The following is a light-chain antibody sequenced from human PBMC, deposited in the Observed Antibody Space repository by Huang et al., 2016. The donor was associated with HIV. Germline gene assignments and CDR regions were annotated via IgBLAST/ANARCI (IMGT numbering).Light chain of an antibody. CDR3: QQYGNSWWT. V-gene: IGKV3-20*01. J-gene: IGKJ1*01. CDR1: PSFSTND. CDR2: GAS. Sequence: IVLTQFPGTLFLSLGERTILFCRARPSFSTNDLAWYQQRPGQAPRRLSQGASTMATGIPDRFSGSGSGTDFTLTISRLEPEDSAVYYCQQYGNSWWTFGQGTKVEIK.